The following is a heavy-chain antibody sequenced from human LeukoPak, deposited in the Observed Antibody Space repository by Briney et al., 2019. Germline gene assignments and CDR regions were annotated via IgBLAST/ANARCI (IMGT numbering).Heavy chain of an antibody. J-gene: IGHJ4*02. CDR3: ARGPIFGITGTTFDY. CDR2: INPNSGGT. V-gene: IGHV1-2*02. Sequence: ASVKVSCKASGYTFTGYYMHWVRQAPGQGLEWMGWINPNSGGTNYAQKFQGRVTMTRDTSISTAYMELSRLRSDDTAVYYCARGPIFGITGTTFDYWGQGTLVTVSS. D-gene: IGHD1-7*01. CDR1: GYTFTGYY.